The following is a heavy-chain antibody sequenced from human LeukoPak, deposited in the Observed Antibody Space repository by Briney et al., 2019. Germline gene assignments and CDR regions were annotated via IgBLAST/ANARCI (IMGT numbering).Heavy chain of an antibody. CDR3: ARESSIAARPGRNWFDP. V-gene: IGHV1-69*01. CDR2: IIPMFGTA. Sequence: SSVKVSCKASGGTSSSYAISWVRQAPGQGLEWMGWIIPMFGTANYAQKFQGRVTITADESTSTAYMELSSLRSEDTAVYYCARESSIAARPGRNWFDPWGLGTLVTVSS. D-gene: IGHD6-6*01. CDR1: GGTSSSYA. J-gene: IGHJ5*02.